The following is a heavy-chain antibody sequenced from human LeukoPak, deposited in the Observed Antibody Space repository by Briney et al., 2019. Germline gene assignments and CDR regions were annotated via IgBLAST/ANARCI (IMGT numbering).Heavy chain of an antibody. Sequence: ASVKVSCKASGYTFTSYGISWVRQAPGQGLEWMGWISAYNGNTNYAQKLQGRVTMTTDTSTSTAYMELRSLRSDDTAVYYCARDRRIAVAGTLVVYWGQGTLVTVSS. CDR2: ISAYNGNT. V-gene: IGHV1-18*01. J-gene: IGHJ4*02. D-gene: IGHD6-19*01. CDR1: GYTFTSYG. CDR3: ARDRRIAVAGTLVVY.